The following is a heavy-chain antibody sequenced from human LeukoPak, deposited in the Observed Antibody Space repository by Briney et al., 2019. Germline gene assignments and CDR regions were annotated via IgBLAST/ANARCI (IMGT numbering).Heavy chain of an antibody. CDR3: ARASPYGDYVNAFDI. D-gene: IGHD4-17*01. Sequence: SETLSLTCTVSGGSISSSSYYWGWIRQPPGKGLEWIGSIYYSGSTYYNPSLKSRVTISVDTSKNQFSLKLSSVTAADTAVYYCARASPYGDYVNAFDIWGQGTMVTVSS. CDR2: IYYSGST. J-gene: IGHJ3*02. CDR1: GGSISSSSYY. V-gene: IGHV4-39*01.